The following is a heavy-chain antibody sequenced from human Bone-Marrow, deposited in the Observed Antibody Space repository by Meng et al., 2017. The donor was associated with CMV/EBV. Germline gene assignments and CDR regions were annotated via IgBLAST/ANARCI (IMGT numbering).Heavy chain of an antibody. V-gene: IGHV1-69*10. CDR2: IIPILHKP. D-gene: IGHD2-15*01. CDR1: GGTLSNYA. CDR3: ARPVGGVAATPDWSDP. J-gene: IGHJ5*02. Sequence: GGTLSNYAISWVRQAPGQGLEWMGGIIPILHKPNYAQKFQGRVTITADKSTTTVYMELSSLRSEDTAVYYCARPVGGVAATPDWSDPWGQGTLVTVSS.